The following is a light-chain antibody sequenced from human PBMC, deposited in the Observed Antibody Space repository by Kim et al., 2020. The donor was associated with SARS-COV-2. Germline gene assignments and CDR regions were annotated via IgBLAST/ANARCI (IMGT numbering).Light chain of an antibody. CDR2: STS. V-gene: IGKV3-20*01. CDR3: QQYGYSLYS. J-gene: IGKJ2*03. Sequence: EVVLTQSPGTLSLSPGDTATLSCRASQRVRSNDLSWYQQKPGQAPRLLIYSTSDRATGIPDRFSGSGSGTDFTLTISRLEPEDLGVYYCQQYGYSLYSFGQGTKLEIK. CDR1: QRVRSND.